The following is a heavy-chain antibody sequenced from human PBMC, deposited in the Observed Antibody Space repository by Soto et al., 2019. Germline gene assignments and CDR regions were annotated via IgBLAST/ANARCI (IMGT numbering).Heavy chain of an antibody. CDR1: GFTLSDHF. V-gene: IGHV3-11*06. Sequence: GGSLRLSCTVSGFTLSDHFMSWVRQAPGKGLEWVXDXGXXXNXTXXXDXXXXRFSMSRDKARNSVYLQMKRLRADDTAVYYCARVSRDYYLYYFDYWGQGALVTVSS. CDR3: ARVSRDYYLYYFDY. J-gene: IGHJ4*02. D-gene: IGHD3-3*01. CDR2: XGXXXNXT.